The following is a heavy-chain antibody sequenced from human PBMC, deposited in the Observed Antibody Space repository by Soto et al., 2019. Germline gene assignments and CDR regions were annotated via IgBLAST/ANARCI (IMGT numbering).Heavy chain of an antibody. CDR3: ARDLYFDSSGYYFDQ. J-gene: IGHJ4*02. V-gene: IGHV1-18*01. Sequence: GASVKVSCKASGYTFTSYGISWVRQAPGQGLEWMGWISAYNGNTNYAQKLQGQVTISADKSISTAFLQWSSLGASDTAIYYCARDLYFDSSGYYFDQWGQGTPVTVSS. D-gene: IGHD3-22*01. CDR1: GYTFTSYG. CDR2: ISAYNGNT.